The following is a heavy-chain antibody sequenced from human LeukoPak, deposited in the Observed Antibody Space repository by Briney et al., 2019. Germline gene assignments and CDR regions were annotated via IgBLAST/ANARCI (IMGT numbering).Heavy chain of an antibody. CDR2: IYYSGST. CDR1: GGSISSYY. CDR3: ARDQYEVEDDSSGYPYYYYYGMDV. Sequence: SETLSLTCTVSGGSISSYYWSWIRQPPGKGLEWIGYIYYSGSTNYNPSLKSRVTISVDTSKNQFSLKLSSVTAADTAVYYCARDQYEVEDDSSGYPYYYYYGMDVWGQGTTVTVSS. D-gene: IGHD3-22*01. V-gene: IGHV4-59*12. J-gene: IGHJ6*02.